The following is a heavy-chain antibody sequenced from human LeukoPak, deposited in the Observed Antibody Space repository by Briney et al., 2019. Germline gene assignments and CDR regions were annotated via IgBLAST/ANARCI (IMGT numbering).Heavy chain of an antibody. J-gene: IGHJ6*02. D-gene: IGHD3-9*01. V-gene: IGHV3-23*01. CDR3: AKDPRYDILTGYYKADYYGMDV. CDR1: GFTFDDYA. CDR2: ISGSGGST. Sequence: GGSLRLSCAASGFTFDDYAMHWVRQAPGKGLGWVSAISGSGGSTYYANSVKGRFTISRDNSKNKLYLQMNSLRAEDTAVYYCAKDPRYDILTGYYKADYYGMDVWGQGTTVTVSS.